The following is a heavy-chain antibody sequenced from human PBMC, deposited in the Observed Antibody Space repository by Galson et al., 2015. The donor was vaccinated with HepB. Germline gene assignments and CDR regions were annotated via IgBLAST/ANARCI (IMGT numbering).Heavy chain of an antibody. V-gene: IGHV1-18*01. J-gene: IGHJ4*02. D-gene: IGHD2-2*01. CDR2: ISAYNGNT. CDR3: ARDSVVVVPALRTVTTSFDY. Sequence: SVKVSCKASGYTFTSYGISWVRQAPGQGLEWMGWISAYNGNTNYAQKLQGRVTMTTDTSTSTAYMELRSLRSDDTAVYYCARDSVVVVPALRTVTTSFDYWGQGTLVTVSS. CDR1: GYTFTSYG.